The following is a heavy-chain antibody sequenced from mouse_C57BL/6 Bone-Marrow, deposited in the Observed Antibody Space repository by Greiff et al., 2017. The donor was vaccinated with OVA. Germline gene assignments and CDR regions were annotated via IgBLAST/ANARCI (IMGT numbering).Heavy chain of an antibody. CDR3: AREGIYYNFSWFAY. Sequence: QVQLQQPGAELVMPGASVKLSCKASGYTFTSYWMHWVKQRPGQGLEWIGEIDPSDSYTNYNQKFKGKSTLTVDKSSSTAYMQLSSLTSEDYAVYYCAREGIYYNFSWFAYWGQGTLVTVSA. D-gene: IGHD2-4*01. J-gene: IGHJ3*01. V-gene: IGHV1-69*01. CDR1: GYTFTSYW. CDR2: IDPSDSYT.